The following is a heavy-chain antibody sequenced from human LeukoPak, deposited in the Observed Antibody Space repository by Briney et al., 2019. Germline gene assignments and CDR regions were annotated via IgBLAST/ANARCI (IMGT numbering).Heavy chain of an antibody. D-gene: IGHD2-2*01. V-gene: IGHV3-23*01. Sequence: GGSLRLSCAASGFTFSSYAMSWVRQAPGKGLEWVSAISGSGGSTYYADSVKGRFTISRDNSKNTLYLQMNSLRAEDTAVYYCAKQSQYQLPTNYYGMDVWGQGTTVTVSS. CDR3: AKQSQYQLPTNYYGMDV. CDR1: GFTFSSYA. CDR2: ISGSGGST. J-gene: IGHJ6*02.